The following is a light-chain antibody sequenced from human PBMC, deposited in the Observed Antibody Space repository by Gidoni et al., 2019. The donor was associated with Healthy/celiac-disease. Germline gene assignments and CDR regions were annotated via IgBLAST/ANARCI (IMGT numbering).Light chain of an antibody. Sequence: QSALTQPASVSGSPGQSITISCTGTSSDVGGYNYVSWYQQHPGKAPKLMIYDVINRPSGVSNRFSGSKSGNTASLTISGLQAEDEADYYCSSYTSSSTLFYVFGTGTKVTVL. CDR3: SSYTSSSTLFYV. CDR2: DVI. CDR1: SSDVGGYNY. J-gene: IGLJ1*01. V-gene: IGLV2-14*01.